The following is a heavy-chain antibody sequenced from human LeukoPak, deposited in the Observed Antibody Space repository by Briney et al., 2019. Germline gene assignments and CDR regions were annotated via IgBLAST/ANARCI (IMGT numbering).Heavy chain of an antibody. V-gene: IGHV1-58*02. D-gene: IGHD3-10*01. CDR3: AALYNFGSGSYSPIDY. CDR2: IVVGSGNT. Sequence: GTSVKVSCEASGFTFTRSAMQWVRKARGQRLEWIGWIVVGSGNTNYAQKFQERVTITRDMSTSTAHMELSSLRSEDTAVYYCAALYNFGSGSYSPIDYWGQGTLVTVSS. CDR1: GFTFTRSA. J-gene: IGHJ4*02.